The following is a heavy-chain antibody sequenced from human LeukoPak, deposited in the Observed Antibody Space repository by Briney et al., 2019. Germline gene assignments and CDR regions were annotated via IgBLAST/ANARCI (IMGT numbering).Heavy chain of an antibody. Sequence: NPSETLSLTCTVSGGSISSYYWSWIRQPPGKGLEWIGYIYYSGSTNYKPSVKSRVTISVDTSKNQFSLKLSSVTAADTAVYYCAKDGGSGGYSYGYYPRIYYFDYWGQGTLVTVSS. V-gene: IGHV4-59*01. CDR2: IYYSGST. D-gene: IGHD5-18*01. J-gene: IGHJ4*02. CDR3: AKDGGSGGYSYGYYPRIYYFDY. CDR1: GGSISSYY.